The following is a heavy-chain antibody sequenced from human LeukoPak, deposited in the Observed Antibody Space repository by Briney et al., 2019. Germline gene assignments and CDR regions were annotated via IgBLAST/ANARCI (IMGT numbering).Heavy chain of an antibody. V-gene: IGHV3-21*06. CDR3: ARGSITMIEDAFDI. CDR2: ISSSGTYI. CDR1: GFTFSSYS. D-gene: IGHD3-22*01. J-gene: IGHJ3*02. Sequence: GGSLRLSCAASGFTFSSYSMNWVRQAPGKGLEWVSCISSSGTYIYYADSVKGRFTISRDNARNALYLEMNSLRAEDTAVYYCARGSITMIEDAFDIWGQGTMVTVSS.